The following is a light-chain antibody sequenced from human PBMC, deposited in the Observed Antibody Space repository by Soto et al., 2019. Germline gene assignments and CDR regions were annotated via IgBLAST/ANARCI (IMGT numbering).Light chain of an antibody. CDR1: QGISSY. Sequence: IQLTQSPSALSTSVRGRFTITFLASQGISSYLAWYQQKPGKAPKLLIYAASTLQSGVPSRFSGSGSGTDFTLTISSLQPEDFATYYCQQFKSYPLTFGGGTKVDIK. CDR3: QQFKSYPLT. J-gene: IGKJ4*01. V-gene: IGKV1-9*01. CDR2: AAS.